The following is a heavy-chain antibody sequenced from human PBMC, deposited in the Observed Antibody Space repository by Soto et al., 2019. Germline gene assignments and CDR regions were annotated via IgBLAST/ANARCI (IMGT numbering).Heavy chain of an antibody. V-gene: IGHV4-59*01. CDR2: IYYRGTT. CDR3: ARGGGSPYHDHEFDY. D-gene: IGHD2-2*01. CDR1: GVSTSNYY. J-gene: IGHJ4*02. Sequence: QVQLQESGPGLVKPSETVSLTCSVSGVSTSNYYWTWIRKPPGQGPEWIGCIYYRGTTNYNASFNSRVTISVDTSKNQFSLKLTSVTTADTAVYYCARGGGSPYHDHEFDYWGQGILVTVSS.